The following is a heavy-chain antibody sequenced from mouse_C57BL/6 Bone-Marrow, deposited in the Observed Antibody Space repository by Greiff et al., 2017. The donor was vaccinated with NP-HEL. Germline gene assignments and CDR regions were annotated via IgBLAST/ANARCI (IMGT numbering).Heavy chain of an antibody. D-gene: IGHD1-1*01. V-gene: IGHV1-76*01. CDR1: GESGKDEE. CDR3: ARGHYYGSSYIFDY. CDR2: IYPGSGNT. Sequence: QVQLQQSGAELVRPGDAVKMAGKEAGESGKDEERNGGKKRAGQGLEWIARIYPGSGNTYYNEKFKGKATLTAEKSSSTAYMQLSSLTSEDSAVYFCARGHYYGSSYIFDYWGQGTTLTVSS. J-gene: IGHJ2*01.